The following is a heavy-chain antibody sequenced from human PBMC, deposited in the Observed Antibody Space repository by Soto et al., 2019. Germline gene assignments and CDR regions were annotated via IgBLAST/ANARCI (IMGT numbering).Heavy chain of an antibody. Sequence: SETLSLTCTVSGGSISRYYWSWIRQPPGKGLEWIGYIYYSGSTNYNPSLKSRVTISVDTSKNQFSLKLSSVTAADTAVYYCASTTKDFWSGYYFDYWGQRTLVTVSS. CDR2: IYYSGST. V-gene: IGHV4-59*01. D-gene: IGHD3-3*01. CDR3: ASTTKDFWSGYYFDY. CDR1: GGSISRYY. J-gene: IGHJ4*02.